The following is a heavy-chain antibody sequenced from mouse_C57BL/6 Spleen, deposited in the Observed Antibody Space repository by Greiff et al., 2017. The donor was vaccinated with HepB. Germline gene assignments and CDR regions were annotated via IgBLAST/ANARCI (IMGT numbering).Heavy chain of an antibody. CDR1: GYAFSSSW. J-gene: IGHJ2*01. CDR2: IYPGDGDT. V-gene: IGHV1-82*01. Sequence: VQLQQSGPELVKPGASVKISCKASGYAFSSSWMNWVKQRPGKGLEWIGRIYPGDGDTNYNGKFKGKATLTADKSSSTAYMQLSSLTSEDSAVYDCARGGAQATGYWGQGTTLTVSS. D-gene: IGHD3-2*02. CDR3: ARGGAQATGY.